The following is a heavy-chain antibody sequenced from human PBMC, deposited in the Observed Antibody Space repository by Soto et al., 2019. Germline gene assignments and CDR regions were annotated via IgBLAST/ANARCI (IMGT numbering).Heavy chain of an antibody. V-gene: IGHV3-48*03. CDR2: ISSSGSTI. J-gene: IGHJ6*02. Sequence: SLRLSCAASGFTFSSYEMNWVRQAPGKGLEWVSYISSSGSTIYYADSVKGRFTISRDNAKNSLYLQMNSLRAEDTAVYYCARQYYYYYGMDVWGQGTTVTVSS. CDR3: ARQYYYYYGMDV. CDR1: GFTFSSYE.